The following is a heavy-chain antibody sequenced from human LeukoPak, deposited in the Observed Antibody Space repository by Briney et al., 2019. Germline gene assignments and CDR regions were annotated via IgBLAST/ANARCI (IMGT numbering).Heavy chain of an antibody. V-gene: IGHV3-7*01. J-gene: IGHJ4*02. Sequence: PGGSLRLSCAASGFTFSNAWMSWVRQAPGKGLEWVANIKQDGSEKYYVDSVKGRFTISRDNAKNSLYLQMNSLRVEDTAVYYCARDGDTSGYSDWGQGTLATVSS. CDR2: IKQDGSEK. CDR3: ARDGDTSGYSD. D-gene: IGHD3-22*01. CDR1: GFTFSNAW.